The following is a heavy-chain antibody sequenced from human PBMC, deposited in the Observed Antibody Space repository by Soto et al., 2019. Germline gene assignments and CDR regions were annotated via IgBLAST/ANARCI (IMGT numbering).Heavy chain of an antibody. J-gene: IGHJ2*01. CDR1: GGSISNYY. CDR2: IYYSGNT. V-gene: IGHV4-59*01. D-gene: IGHD5-18*01. CDR3: VRDPSYGYRYFDL. Sequence: SETLSLTCTVAGGSISNYYWNWIRQPPGKGLEWIGYIYYSGNTNYSPSFEGRVTMSVDASKNQFSLKLTSVTAADTAMYYCVRDPSYGYRYFDLWGRGILVTVSS.